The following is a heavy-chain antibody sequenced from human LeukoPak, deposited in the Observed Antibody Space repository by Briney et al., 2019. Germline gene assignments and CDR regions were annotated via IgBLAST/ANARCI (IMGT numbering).Heavy chain of an antibody. J-gene: IGHJ4*02. CDR2: LHTDGSAT. CDR3: AREGHYDTRGPDY. CDR1: GFTFSNYW. V-gene: IGHV3-74*01. Sequence: PGGSLRLSCAASGFTFSNYWMHWVRQIPGKGLVWVSRLHTDGSATFYADSVKGRFTMSRDNPKSTLYLQMNSLTAEDTAIYYCAREGHYDTRGPDYWGQGTLVTVSS. D-gene: IGHD3-22*01.